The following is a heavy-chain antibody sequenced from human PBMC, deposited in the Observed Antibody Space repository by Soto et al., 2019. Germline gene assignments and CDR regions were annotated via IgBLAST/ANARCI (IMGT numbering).Heavy chain of an antibody. CDR1: GYTFTSYA. V-gene: IGHV1-3*01. D-gene: IGHD2-2*01. CDR2: INAGNGNT. Sequence: ASVKVSCKASGYTFTSYAMHWVRQAPGQRLEWMGWINAGNGNTKYSQKFQGRVTITRDTSASTAYMELSSLRSEDTAVYYCARERGYCSSTSCLGPRNWFDPWGQGTLVTVSS. CDR3: ARERGYCSSTSCLGPRNWFDP. J-gene: IGHJ5*02.